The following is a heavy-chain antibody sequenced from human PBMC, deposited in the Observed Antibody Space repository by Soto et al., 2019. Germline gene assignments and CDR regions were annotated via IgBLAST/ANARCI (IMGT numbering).Heavy chain of an antibody. D-gene: IGHD6-19*01. Sequence: SETLSLTCTVSGVSIANFFWSWIRQPPGKGLEWIGYMSQGGTTTYNPSLKGRATISVDTSKNQLSLKLTSVTAADTAMYYCARDRGGITVAANPLGEWFDPWGPGTLVTAPS. CDR3: ARDRGGITVAANPLGEWFDP. V-gene: IGHV4-59*08. CDR2: MSQGGTT. CDR1: GVSIANFF. J-gene: IGHJ5*02.